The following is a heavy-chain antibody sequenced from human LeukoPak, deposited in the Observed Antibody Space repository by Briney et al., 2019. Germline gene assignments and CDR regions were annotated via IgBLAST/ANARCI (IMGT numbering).Heavy chain of an antibody. CDR1: GFTFSSYA. CDR3: AKQHNWNYAGDWFDP. D-gene: IGHD1-7*01. V-gene: IGHV3-23*01. CDR2: ISGSGGST. J-gene: IGHJ5*02. Sequence: GGSLRLSCAASGFTFSSYAMSWVRQAPGKGLEWVSAISGSGGSTYYADSVKGRFTISRDNSKNTLYLQMNSLRAEDTAVYYCAKQHNWNYAGDWFDPWGQGTLVTVSS.